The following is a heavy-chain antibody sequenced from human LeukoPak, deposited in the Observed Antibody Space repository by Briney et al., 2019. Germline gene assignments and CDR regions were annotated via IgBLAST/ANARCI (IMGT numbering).Heavy chain of an antibody. Sequence: PGGSLRLSCAASGFTFSSYGMHWVRQAPGKGLEWVAFISHNGSNKYYADSVKGRFTISRDNSKNTLYLQMNSLRAEDTAVYYCAKEIPYYYDSSGYSPFDYWGQGTLLTVSS. CDR2: ISHNGSNK. CDR3: AKEIPYYYDSSGYSPFDY. D-gene: IGHD3-22*01. J-gene: IGHJ4*02. V-gene: IGHV3-30*02. CDR1: GFTFSSYG.